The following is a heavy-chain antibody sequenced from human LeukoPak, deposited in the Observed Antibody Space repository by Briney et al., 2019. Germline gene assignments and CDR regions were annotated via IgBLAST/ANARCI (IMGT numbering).Heavy chain of an antibody. D-gene: IGHD6-13*01. V-gene: IGHV3-23*01. CDR1: GFTFSSYA. CDR2: ISGSGGST. J-gene: IGHJ3*02. Sequence: GGSLRLSCADSGFTFSSYAMSWVRQAPGKGLEWVSAISGSGGSTYYADSVKGRFTISRDNSKNTLYLQMNSLRAEHTAVYYCAKQNSYSSSWSHYGAFDIWGQGTMVTVSS. CDR3: AKQNSYSSSWSHYGAFDI.